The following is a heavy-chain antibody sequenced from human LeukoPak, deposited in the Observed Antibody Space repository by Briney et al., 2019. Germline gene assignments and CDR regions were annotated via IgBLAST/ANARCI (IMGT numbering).Heavy chain of an antibody. CDR3: TRMTTGHDD. CDR1: GVSFNNYY. Sequence: SSETLSLTCAVSGVSFNNYYWSWVRQTPGKGLEWIGEINHSGYTNDSPSLKSRVTLSIDTSRKQFSLNLRSVTVADTGIYYCTRMTTGHDDWGQGTLVTVAS. J-gene: IGHJ4*02. V-gene: IGHV4-34*01. D-gene: IGHD4-17*01. CDR2: INHSGYT.